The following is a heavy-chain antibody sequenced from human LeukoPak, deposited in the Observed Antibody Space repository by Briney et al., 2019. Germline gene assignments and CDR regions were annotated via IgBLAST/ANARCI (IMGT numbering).Heavy chain of an antibody. Sequence: GGSLRLSCAASGFTFSSYWMSWVRQAPGKGLEWVANIKQDGSEKYYVDSVKGRFTISRDNAKNSLYLQMNSLRAEDMAVYYCARVDDSGYSYGYDYWGQGTLVTVSS. J-gene: IGHJ4*02. CDR1: GFTFSSYW. CDR2: IKQDGSEK. V-gene: IGHV3-7*01. D-gene: IGHD5-18*01. CDR3: ARVDDSGYSYGYDY.